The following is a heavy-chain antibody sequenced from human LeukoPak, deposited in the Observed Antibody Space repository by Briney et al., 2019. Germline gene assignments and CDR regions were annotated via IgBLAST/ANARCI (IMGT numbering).Heavy chain of an antibody. D-gene: IGHD3-3*01. CDR2: IXSSGNT. V-gene: IGHV4-59*01. CDR3: ARVLTIFGVVISYGAFDI. CDR1: NASISTYY. J-gene: IGHJ3*02. Sequence: SETLSLTCTVFNASISTYYWSRIRQPPGKGLEWXGYIXSSGNTNYNPSLKSRLSISVDTSKNQFSLRLTSVTAADTAVYYCARVLTIFGVVISYGAFDIWGQGTVVTVSS.